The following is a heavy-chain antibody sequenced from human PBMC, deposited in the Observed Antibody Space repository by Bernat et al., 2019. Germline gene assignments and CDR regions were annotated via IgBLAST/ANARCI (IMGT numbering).Heavy chain of an antibody. Sequence: EVQLLESGGGLVQPGGSLRLSCAASGFTFSSYWMSWVRQAPGKGLEWVANIKQDGSEKYYVDSVKGRFTISRDNAKNSLYLQMNSLRAEDTAVYYCARARGGLWSDLFDYWGQGTLVTVSS. J-gene: IGHJ4*02. CDR3: ARARGGLWSDLFDY. CDR1: GFTFSSYW. D-gene: IGHD5-18*01. V-gene: IGHV3-7*03. CDR2: IKQDGSEK.